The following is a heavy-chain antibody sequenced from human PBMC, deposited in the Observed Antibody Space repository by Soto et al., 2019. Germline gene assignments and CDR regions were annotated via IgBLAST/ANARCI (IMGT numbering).Heavy chain of an antibody. Sequence: QVQLQESGPGLVKPSETLSLTCTVSGGSISNHYWCWVRQPPGKGLEWLGYIYYNGNTNYNPSLKSRVTRSEDTSKNRISLKLSSVTAADTAVYYCTRTNWYSEYWGQGTLVTVSS. V-gene: IGHV4-59*11. J-gene: IGHJ4*02. CDR3: TRTNWYSEY. CDR2: IYYNGNT. CDR1: GGSISNHY. D-gene: IGHD7-27*01.